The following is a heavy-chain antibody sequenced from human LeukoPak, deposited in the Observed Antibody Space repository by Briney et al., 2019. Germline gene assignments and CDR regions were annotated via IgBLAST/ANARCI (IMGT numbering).Heavy chain of an antibody. Sequence: PSETLSLTCTVSGGSVSSGSYYWSWIRQPPGKGLEWIGYIYYSGSTNYNPSLKSRVIISIDTSSNQFSLRLNSMTAADTAVYYCARVLRAASWRSYDYWGQGSLVTVSS. CDR3: ARVLRAASWRSYDY. CDR2: IYYSGST. CDR1: GGSVSSGSYY. D-gene: IGHD5-18*01. J-gene: IGHJ4*02. V-gene: IGHV4-61*01.